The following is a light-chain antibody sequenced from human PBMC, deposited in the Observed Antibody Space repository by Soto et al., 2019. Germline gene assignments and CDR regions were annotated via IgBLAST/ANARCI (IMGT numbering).Light chain of an antibody. CDR1: QSVSSSY. CDR2: GAS. Sequence: DIVLTQSPGSLSLSPGERATLSCRASQSVSSSYLAWYQQKPGQAPRLLIFGASSRATGIPDRFSGSGSGTDFTLTINRLEPEDFAVYYCQQYGKLPITFGQGTRLEIK. J-gene: IGKJ5*01. CDR3: QQYGKLPIT. V-gene: IGKV3-20*01.